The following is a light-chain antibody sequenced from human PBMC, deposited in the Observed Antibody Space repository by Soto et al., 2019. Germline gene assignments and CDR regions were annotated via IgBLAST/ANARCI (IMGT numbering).Light chain of an antibody. CDR2: AAT. Sequence: DIQMTQSPSFLSASVGDRVTITCWASRSVSTSLNWYQQKPGKAPKVLVYAATNLQRGIPSRFSGGGFGTEFTLTISSLEPEDFATYYCQQSYSTRWTFGQGTKVDIK. CDR1: RSVSTS. CDR3: QQSYSTRWT. V-gene: IGKV1-39*01. J-gene: IGKJ1*01.